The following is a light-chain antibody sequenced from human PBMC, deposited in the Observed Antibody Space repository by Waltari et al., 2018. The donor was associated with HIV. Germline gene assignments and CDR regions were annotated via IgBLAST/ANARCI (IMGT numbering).Light chain of an antibody. CDR2: QVS. V-gene: IGKV2-24*01. J-gene: IGKJ1*01. Sequence: DIVLTQTPLSSPVTPVPPAACSFRSSETLVHTNGNTYLSWLHQRPGQPPRVLIYQVSQRLSGIPDRFTGSGAGTDFTLKISRVEPEDVGVFYCMQGTHFPRTFGQGTKV. CDR1: ETLVHTNGNTY. CDR3: MQGTHFPRT.